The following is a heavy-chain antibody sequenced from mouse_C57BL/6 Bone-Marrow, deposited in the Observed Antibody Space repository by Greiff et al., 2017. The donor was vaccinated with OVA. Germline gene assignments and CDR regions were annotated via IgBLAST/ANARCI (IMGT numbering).Heavy chain of an antibody. CDR1: GFTFSSYA. D-gene: IGHD4-1*01. Sequence: EVKVVESGEGLVKPGGSLKLSCAASGFTFSSYAMSWVRQTPEKRLEWVAYISSGGDYIYYADTVKGRFTISRDNARNTLYLQMSSLKSEDTAMYYCTREGSANWDYWGQGTTLTVSS. CDR2: ISSGGDYI. CDR3: TREGSANWDY. J-gene: IGHJ2*01. V-gene: IGHV5-9-1*02.